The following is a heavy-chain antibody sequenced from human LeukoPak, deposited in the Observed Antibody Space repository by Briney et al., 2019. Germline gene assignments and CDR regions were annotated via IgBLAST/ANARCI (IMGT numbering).Heavy chain of an antibody. V-gene: IGHV4-59*01. CDR3: ARGAYGSGSYPDYYYYYYMDV. CDR2: IYYSGST. D-gene: IGHD3-10*01. J-gene: IGHJ6*03. Sequence: PSETLSLTCTVSGGSISSYYWSWIRQPPGKGLERIGYIYYSGSTNYNPSLKSRVTISVDTSKNQFSLKLSSVTAADTAVYYCARGAYGSGSYPDYYYYYYMDVWGKGTTVTISS. CDR1: GGSISSYY.